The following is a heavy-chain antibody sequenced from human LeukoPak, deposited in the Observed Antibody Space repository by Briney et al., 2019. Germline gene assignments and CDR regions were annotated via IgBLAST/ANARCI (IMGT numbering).Heavy chain of an antibody. CDR1: GGSISSHY. CDR3: ARATYDFWSGYYYYYYYYMDV. CDR2: IYYSGST. V-gene: IGHV4-59*11. J-gene: IGHJ6*03. Sequence: SETLSLTSTVSGGSISSHYWSWSRQPPGKGLEWFGYIYYSGSTNYNPSLKSRVTISVDTSKNQFSLKLSSVTAADTAVYYCARATYDFWSGYYYYYYYYMDVWGKGTTVTVSS. D-gene: IGHD3-3*01.